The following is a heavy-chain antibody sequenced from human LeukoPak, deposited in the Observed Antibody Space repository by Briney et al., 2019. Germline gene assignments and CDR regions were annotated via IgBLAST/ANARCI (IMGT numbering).Heavy chain of an antibody. CDR1: AFTFSSYA. CDR2: ISATGGST. V-gene: IGHV3-23*01. J-gene: IGHJ4*02. D-gene: IGHD2-15*01. Sequence: PGGSLRLSCAASAFTFSSYAMSWLRQAPGKELKWVSSISATGGSTYYAEYVKGRFTISRDNSKHTQYRQMNSLRAQDTAVYYCAKVPFGFCSGGSCSFSYWGQGTLVTVSS. CDR3: AKVPFGFCSGGSCSFSY.